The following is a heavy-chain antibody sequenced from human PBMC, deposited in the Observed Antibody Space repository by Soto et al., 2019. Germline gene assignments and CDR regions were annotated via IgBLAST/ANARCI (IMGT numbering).Heavy chain of an antibody. CDR1: GFSFSTYG. Sequence: QVQLVESGGGVVQPGGSQRLSCAASGFSFSTYGMHWVRQAPGKGLEWVAVIWNDGSNKYYIDSVKGRFTVSRDNSKNTLYLQMNSLRAEDTAMYFCARDQQGATWDWGQGTLVTVSS. CDR3: ARDQQGATWD. D-gene: IGHD1-26*01. CDR2: IWNDGSNK. J-gene: IGHJ4*02. V-gene: IGHV3-33*01.